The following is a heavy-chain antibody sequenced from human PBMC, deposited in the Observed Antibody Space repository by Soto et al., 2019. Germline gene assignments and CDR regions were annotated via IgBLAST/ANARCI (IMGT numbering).Heavy chain of an antibody. Sequence: QVQLVESGGGVVQPGRSLRLSCAASGFTFSSYGMHWVRQAPGKGLEWVAVIWYDGSNKYYADSVKGRFTISRDNSKNTLYLQMNSLRAEDTVVYYCARGIAARFCSWFDPWGQGTLVTVSS. CDR3: ARGIAARFCSWFDP. CDR1: GFTFSSYG. D-gene: IGHD6-6*01. CDR2: IWYDGSNK. V-gene: IGHV3-33*01. J-gene: IGHJ5*02.